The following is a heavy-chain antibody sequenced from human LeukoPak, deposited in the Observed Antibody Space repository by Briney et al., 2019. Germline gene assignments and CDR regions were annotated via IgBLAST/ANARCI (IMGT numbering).Heavy chain of an antibody. Sequence: PGRSLRLSCAASGFTFSSYAMHWVRQAPGKGLEWVAVISYDGSNIYYVDSVKGRFTISRDNSKNTLYLQMNSLRVEDTAVYYCARAGYSYADYWGQGTLVTVSS. CDR3: ARAGYSYADY. CDR1: GFTFSSYA. V-gene: IGHV3-30*04. CDR2: ISYDGSNI. D-gene: IGHD5-18*01. J-gene: IGHJ4*02.